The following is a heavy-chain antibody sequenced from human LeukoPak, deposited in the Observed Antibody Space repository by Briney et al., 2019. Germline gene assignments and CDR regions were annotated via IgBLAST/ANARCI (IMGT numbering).Heavy chain of an antibody. J-gene: IGHJ3*02. CDR1: GYTFTRYH. CDR2: INPNSGGT. CDR3: ARDRVIYYYDSSGHRNAFDI. D-gene: IGHD3-22*01. Sequence: ASVKASCKASGYTFTRYHMHWVRQAPGQGLEWMGWINPNSGGTNYAQKFQGRVTMTRDTSISTAYMELSRLRSDDTAVYYCARDRVIYYYDSSGHRNAFDIWGQGTMVTVSS. V-gene: IGHV1-2*02.